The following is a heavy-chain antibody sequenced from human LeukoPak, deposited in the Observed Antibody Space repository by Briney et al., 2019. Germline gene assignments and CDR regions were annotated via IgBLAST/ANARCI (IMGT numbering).Heavy chain of an antibody. D-gene: IGHD1-26*01. CDR3: ARGSWELLAITG. Sequence: PSETLSLTCAVYGGSFSGYYWGWIRQPPGKGLEWIGSIYHSGSTYYNPSLKSRVTISVDTSKNQFSLKLSSVTAADTAVYYCARGSWELLAITGWGQGTMVTVSS. J-gene: IGHJ3*01. CDR1: GGSFSGYY. V-gene: IGHV4-38-2*01. CDR2: IYHSGST.